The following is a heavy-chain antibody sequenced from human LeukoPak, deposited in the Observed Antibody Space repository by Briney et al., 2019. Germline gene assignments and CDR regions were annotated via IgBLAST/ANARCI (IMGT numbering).Heavy chain of an antibody. Sequence: SETLSLTCAVYGGSFSGYYWSWIRQPPGKGLEWIGEINHSGSTNYSPSLKSRVTISVDTSKNQFSLKLSSVTAADTTVYYCARRARYCSGGSCSRPFDYWGQGTLVTVSS. CDR1: GGSFSGYY. CDR2: INHSGST. D-gene: IGHD2-15*01. CDR3: ARRARYCSGGSCSRPFDY. J-gene: IGHJ4*02. V-gene: IGHV4-34*01.